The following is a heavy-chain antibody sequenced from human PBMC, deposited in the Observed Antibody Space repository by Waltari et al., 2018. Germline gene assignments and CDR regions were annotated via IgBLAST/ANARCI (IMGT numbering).Heavy chain of an antibody. CDR1: GGSFSGYY. V-gene: IGHV4-34*01. Sequence: QVQLQQWGAGLLKPSETLSLTCAVYGGSFSGYYWSWIRQPPGKGLEWIGEINHSGSTNYNPSPKSRVTISVDTSKNQFSLKLSSVTAADTAVYYCARDRVIRSYYYYGMDVWGQGTTVTVAS. CDR3: ARDRVIRSYYYYGMDV. CDR2: INHSGST. J-gene: IGHJ6*02. D-gene: IGHD2-21*01.